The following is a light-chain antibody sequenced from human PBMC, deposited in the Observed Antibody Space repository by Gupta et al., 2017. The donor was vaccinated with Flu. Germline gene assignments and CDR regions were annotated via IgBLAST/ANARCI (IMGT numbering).Light chain of an antibody. Sequence: QSAPTQPRSVSGSPGPSVTSSCTGSSNGVGGSNRVSWYQQRPGKAPKLILYYVTERPSGVPDRFSGSKSGNTASLTISGLQADDEADYYCSSHAGRVTWVFGTGTTVTVL. CDR1: SNGVGGSNR. J-gene: IGLJ1*01. CDR3: SSHAGRVTWV. V-gene: IGLV2-11*01. CDR2: YVT.